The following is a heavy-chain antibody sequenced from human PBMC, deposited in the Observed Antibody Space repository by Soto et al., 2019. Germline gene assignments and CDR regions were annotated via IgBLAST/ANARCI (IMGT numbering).Heavy chain of an antibody. J-gene: IGHJ3*01. V-gene: IGHV4-59*01. CDR2: VYYSGGS. CDR1: GGSITSYH. CDR3: ARAVVPATCRAFDL. Sequence: SETLSLTLIVSGGSITSYHWSWILQPPWKDLEYIGFVYYSGGSNYNPSIKSRVSMSTDTSRNQVSLKLNSVTAAETAVYYCARAVVPATCRAFDLWGHGTVVSVSS.